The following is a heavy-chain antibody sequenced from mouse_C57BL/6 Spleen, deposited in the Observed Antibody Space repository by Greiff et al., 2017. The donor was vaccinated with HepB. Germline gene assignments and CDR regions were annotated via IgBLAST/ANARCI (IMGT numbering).Heavy chain of an antibody. V-gene: IGHV3-6*01. Sequence: EVKLEESGPGLVKPSQSLSLTCSVTGYSITSGYYWNWIRQFPGNKLEWMGYISYDGSNNYNPSLKNRISITRDTSKNQFFLKLNSVTTEDTATYYCARYYYGSSYEGYFDVWGTGTTVTVSS. CDR1: GYSITSGYY. CDR2: ISYDGSN. CDR3: ARYYYGSSYEGYFDV. J-gene: IGHJ1*03. D-gene: IGHD1-1*01.